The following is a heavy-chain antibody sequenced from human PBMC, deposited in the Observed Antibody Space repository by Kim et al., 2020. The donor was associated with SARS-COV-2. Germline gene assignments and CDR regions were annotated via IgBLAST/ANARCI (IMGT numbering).Heavy chain of an antibody. D-gene: IGHD6-25*01. V-gene: IGHV5-10-1*01. CDR3: ARQRDYYYYYGMDV. J-gene: IGHJ6*02. Sequence: PSFQGHVTISTDKSISTAYLQWSSLKASDTAMYYCARQRDYYYYYGMDVWGQGTTVTVSS.